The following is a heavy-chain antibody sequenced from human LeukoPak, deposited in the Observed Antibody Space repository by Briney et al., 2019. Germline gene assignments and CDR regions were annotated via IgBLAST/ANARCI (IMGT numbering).Heavy chain of an antibody. Sequence: GASVKVSCKASGGTFSSYAISWVRQAPGQGLEWMGGIIPIFGTANYAQKFQGRVTITADESTSTAYMELSSLRSEDTAVYYCARDRGVKDREWFDPWGQGTLVTVSS. CDR1: GGTFSSYA. D-gene: IGHD3-10*01. V-gene: IGHV1-69*13. CDR2: IIPIFGTA. CDR3: ARDRGVKDREWFDP. J-gene: IGHJ5*02.